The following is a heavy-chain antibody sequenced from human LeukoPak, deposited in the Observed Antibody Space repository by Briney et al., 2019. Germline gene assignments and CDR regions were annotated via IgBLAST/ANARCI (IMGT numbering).Heavy chain of an antibody. V-gene: IGHV4-34*01. J-gene: IGHJ3*02. D-gene: IGHD4-17*01. CDR2: INHSGST. CDR3: ARERRMTTDAFDI. Sequence: SETLSLTCTVSGGSISSYYWSWIRQPPGKGLEWIGEINHSGSTNYNPSLKSRVTISVDTSKNQFSLKLSSVTAADTAVYYCARERRMTTDAFDIWGQGTMVTVSS. CDR1: GGSISSYY.